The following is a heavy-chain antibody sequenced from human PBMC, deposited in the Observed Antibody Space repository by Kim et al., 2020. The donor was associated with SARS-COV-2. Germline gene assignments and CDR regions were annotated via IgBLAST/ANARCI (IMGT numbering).Heavy chain of an antibody. CDR1: GFSLSPSGVG. CDR3: AHSWYYDSSGVWFDP. CDR2: IYWDDDK. J-gene: IGHJ5*02. V-gene: IGHV2-5*02. D-gene: IGHD3-22*01. Sequence: SGPTLVNPTQTLTLTCTFSGFSLSPSGVGVGWIRQPPGKALEWLALIYWDDDKRYSPSLKSRLTITKDTSKNQVVLTMTNMNPVDTATYYCAHSWYYDSSGVWFDPWGQGTLVTVSS.